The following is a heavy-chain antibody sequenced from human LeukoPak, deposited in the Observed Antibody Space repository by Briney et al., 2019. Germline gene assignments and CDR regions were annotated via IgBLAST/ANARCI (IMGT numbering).Heavy chain of an antibody. J-gene: IGHJ4*02. V-gene: IGHV3-23*01. CDR3: AREHTSII. CDR1: GFTFSSYA. Sequence: GGSLRLSCAASGFTFSSYAMSWVRQAPGKGLEWVSAISGSGGSTYYADSVKGRFTISRDNSKSTLYLQLNSLSAEDAAVYYCAREHTSIIWGQGTLVTVSS. CDR2: ISGSGGST. D-gene: IGHD5-18*01.